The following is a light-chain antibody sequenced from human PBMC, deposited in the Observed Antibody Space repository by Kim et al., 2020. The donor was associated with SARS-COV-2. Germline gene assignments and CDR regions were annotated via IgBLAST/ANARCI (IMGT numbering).Light chain of an antibody. CDR3: QAWDSSTVV. J-gene: IGLJ2*01. V-gene: IGLV3-1*01. Sequence: SYELTQPPSVSVSPGQTASITCSGDKLGDKYACWYQQKPSQSPVLVIYQDSKRPSGIPERFSGSNSGNTATLTISGTQAMDEADYYSQAWDSSTVVFGGGTKLTVL. CDR1: KLGDKY. CDR2: QDS.